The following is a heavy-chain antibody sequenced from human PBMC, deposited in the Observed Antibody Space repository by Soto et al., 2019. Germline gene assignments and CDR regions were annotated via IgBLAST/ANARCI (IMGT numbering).Heavy chain of an antibody. Sequence: GASVKASCKASGYTFTGYYMHWVRQAPGQGLEWMGWINPNNGNTNYAQKLQGRVTMTTDTSTSTAYMELRSLRSDDTAVYYCARDADYDYIWGSYGPFDYWGQGTLVTVSS. V-gene: IGHV1-18*04. CDR2: INPNNGNT. CDR1: GYTFTGYY. CDR3: ARDADYDYIWGSYGPFDY. D-gene: IGHD3-16*01. J-gene: IGHJ4*02.